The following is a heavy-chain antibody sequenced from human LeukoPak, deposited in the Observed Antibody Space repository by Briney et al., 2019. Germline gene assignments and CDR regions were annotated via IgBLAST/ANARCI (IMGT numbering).Heavy chain of an antibody. Sequence: GRSLRLSCAASGFTFSSYAMHWVRQAPGKGLEWVAVISYDGSNKYYADSVKGRFTISRDNSKNTLYLQMNSLRAEDTAVYYCARGGYCGGDCYSYYFDYWGQGTLVTVSS. CDR1: GFTFSSYA. D-gene: IGHD2-21*02. CDR3: ARGGYCGGDCYSYYFDY. V-gene: IGHV3-30*14. J-gene: IGHJ4*02. CDR2: ISYDGSNK.